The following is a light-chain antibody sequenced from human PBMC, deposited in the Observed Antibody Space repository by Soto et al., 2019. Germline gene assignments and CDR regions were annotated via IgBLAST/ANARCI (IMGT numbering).Light chain of an antibody. V-gene: IGKV1-6*01. Sequence: GDRVTITGRASQGIRKDLGWYQQKPGKAPKLLIFAASSLQSGVPSRFSGSGSGTDFTLTISSLQPEDFATYYCLQDYSYPLTFGGGTKVDIK. CDR3: LQDYSYPLT. CDR1: QGIRKD. J-gene: IGKJ4*01. CDR2: AAS.